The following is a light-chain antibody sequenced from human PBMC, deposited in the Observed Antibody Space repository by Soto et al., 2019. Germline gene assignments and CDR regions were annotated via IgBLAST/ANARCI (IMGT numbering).Light chain of an antibody. Sequence: EIVLTQSPGTLSWSPGERATLSCRASQSVSSSYLAWYQQKPGQAPRLLIYDVSSRASGSPDRFSGSGSGTDFTLTIGRLEPEDFAVYYCQQYGNSPQTFGQGTKVDIK. CDR3: QQYGNSPQT. CDR2: DVS. CDR1: QSVSSSY. J-gene: IGKJ1*01. V-gene: IGKV3-20*01.